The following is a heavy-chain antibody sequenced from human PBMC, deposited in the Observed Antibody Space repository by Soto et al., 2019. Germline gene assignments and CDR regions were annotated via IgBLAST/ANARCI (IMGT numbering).Heavy chain of an antibody. CDR3: ARNSGYDKDFAY. V-gene: IGHV4-30-4*01. CDR2: IYYSGST. CDR1: GGSISSGDYY. J-gene: IGHJ4*02. D-gene: IGHD5-12*01. Sequence: SETLSLTCTVSGGSISSGDYYWSWIRQPPGKGLEWIGYIYYSGSTYYNPSLKSRVTISVDTSKNQFSLKLSSVTAADTAVYYFARNSGYDKDFAYWGQGTPVPVSS.